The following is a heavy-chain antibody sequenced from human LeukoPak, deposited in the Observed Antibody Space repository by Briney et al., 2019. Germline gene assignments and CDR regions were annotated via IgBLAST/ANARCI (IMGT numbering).Heavy chain of an antibody. D-gene: IGHD3-22*01. Sequence: ETLSLTCTVSGGSISSSSYYWGWVRQAPGKGLEWVANIKQDGSEKYYVDSVKGRFTISRDNAKNSPYLQMNSLRAEDTAVYYCARDRLPYYYDSSGYYNWGQGTLVTVSS. J-gene: IGHJ4*02. CDR1: GGSISSSSYY. CDR3: ARDRLPYYYDSSGYYN. CDR2: IKQDGSEK. V-gene: IGHV3-7*01.